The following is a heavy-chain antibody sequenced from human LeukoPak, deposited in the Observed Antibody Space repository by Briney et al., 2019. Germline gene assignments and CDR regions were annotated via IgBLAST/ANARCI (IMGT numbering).Heavy chain of an antibody. CDR3: ARAGYYDSSGYYHFDY. D-gene: IGHD3-22*01. V-gene: IGHV4-59*01. Sequence: SSETLSLTCTVSGGSISNYYWSWIRQPPGKGLEWIGYIDDSGSTNYNPSLKSRVTISVDTSKNQFSLKLRSVTAADTAVYYCARAGYYDSSGYYHFDYWGQGTLVTVSS. J-gene: IGHJ4*02. CDR2: IDDSGST. CDR1: GGSISNYY.